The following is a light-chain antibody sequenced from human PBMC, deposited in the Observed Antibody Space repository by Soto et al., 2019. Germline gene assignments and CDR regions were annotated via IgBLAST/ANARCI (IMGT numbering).Light chain of an antibody. J-gene: IGKJ4*01. V-gene: IGKV1-9*01. CDR1: EGISNY. CDR3: QQLNGYPLT. CDR2: TAS. Sequence: DIQLTQSPSFLSASVGDRVTITCRASEGISNYLAWYQQKPGKAPDLLIYTASTLQSGVPPRFSGSGSGTEFTLTISSLQPEDSATYYCQQLNGYPLTFGGGTKVQIK.